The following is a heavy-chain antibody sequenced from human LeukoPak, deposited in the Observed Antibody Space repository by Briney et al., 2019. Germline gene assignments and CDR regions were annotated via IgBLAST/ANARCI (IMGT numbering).Heavy chain of an antibody. CDR3: ARNSGAGYYFYMDV. J-gene: IGHJ6*03. CDR2: IKWNGGST. Sequence: GGSLRLSCAASGFTFDDYGMSWVRQAPGKGLEWVSGIKWNGGSTGYADSVKGRFTISRDNAKNSLYLQINSLRAEDTALYYCARNSGAGYYFYMDVWGKGTAVTVSS. D-gene: IGHD3-10*01. V-gene: IGHV3-20*04. CDR1: GFTFDDYG.